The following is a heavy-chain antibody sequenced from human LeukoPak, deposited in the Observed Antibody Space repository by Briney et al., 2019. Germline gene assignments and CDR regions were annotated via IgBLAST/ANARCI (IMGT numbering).Heavy chain of an antibody. V-gene: IGHV4-34*01. Sequence: SETLSLTCAVYGGSFSGYYWSWIRQPPGKGLEWIGEINHSGSTNYNPSLKSRVTMSVDTSKNQFSLKLSSVTAADTAVYYCARVSKFIAAAGNLYYYYYYMDVWGKGTTVTISS. CDR1: GGSFSGYY. J-gene: IGHJ6*03. CDR3: ARVSKFIAAAGNLYYYYYYMDV. D-gene: IGHD6-13*01. CDR2: INHSGST.